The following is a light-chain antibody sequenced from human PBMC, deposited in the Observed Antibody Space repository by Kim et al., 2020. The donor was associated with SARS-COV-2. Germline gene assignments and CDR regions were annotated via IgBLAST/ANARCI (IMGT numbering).Light chain of an antibody. Sequence: ASVGDTATMTGRASQSIGRDLAWYQQKPGNAPTLLIFLTSKFHTGVPSRFSGSSSGADFTLTITSLQPEDFATYYCLQDYDFPWTFGQGTKVDIK. J-gene: IGKJ1*01. CDR2: LTS. V-gene: IGKV1-6*01. CDR3: LQDYDFPWT. CDR1: QSIGRD.